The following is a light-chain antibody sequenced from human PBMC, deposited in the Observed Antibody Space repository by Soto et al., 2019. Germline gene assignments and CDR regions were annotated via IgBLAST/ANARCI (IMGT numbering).Light chain of an antibody. V-gene: IGLV2-14*01. CDR1: SSDIGAYNY. CDR3: SSYASRGFVL. Sequence: QSALTQPASVSGSPGQSITISCTGTSSDIGAYNYVSWYQQHPGKAPKLMIYDVTNRPSGVSNRFSGSKSGNTSSLTISGLQADDESNYYCSSYASRGFVLFGGGTKLTVL. J-gene: IGLJ2*01. CDR2: DVT.